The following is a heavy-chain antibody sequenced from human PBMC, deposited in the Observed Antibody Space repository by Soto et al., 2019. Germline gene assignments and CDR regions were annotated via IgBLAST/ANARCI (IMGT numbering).Heavy chain of an antibody. Sequence: QVQLQQWGAGLLKPSETLSLTCVVYGGSLSGYYWSWIRQPPGKGLEWIGEIKDGGLTNYSPSLERRVTVSVDRPLNQFSLQLHSVTAADTAVYYCARGQEGVVATHWDQGALVTVSS. D-gene: IGHD5-12*01. CDR3: ARGQEGVVATH. CDR2: IKDGGLT. CDR1: GGSLSGYY. V-gene: IGHV4-34*01. J-gene: IGHJ4*02.